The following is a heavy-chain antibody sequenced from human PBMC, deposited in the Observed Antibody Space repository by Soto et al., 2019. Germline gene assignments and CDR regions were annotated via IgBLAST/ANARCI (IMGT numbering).Heavy chain of an antibody. D-gene: IGHD1-26*01. CDR3: ARGLITGSQYSGGWSYFDS. J-gene: IGHJ4*02. CDR2: INHSGSA. CDR1: GGSFSGYI. Sequence: QVQLQQSGAGLLKPSETLSLTCDVYGGSFSGYIWTWIRQTPGKGLQWIGQINHSGSANYNPSLKSPVTISVHTSNSQFSLELSSATAADTAVYYCARGLITGSQYSGGWSYFDSWGQGTQVTVSS. V-gene: IGHV4-34*01.